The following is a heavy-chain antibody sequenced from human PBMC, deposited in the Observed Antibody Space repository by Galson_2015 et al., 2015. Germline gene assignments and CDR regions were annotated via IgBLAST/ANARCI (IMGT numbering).Heavy chain of an antibody. Sequence: SLRLSCAASGFAFNTYGMHWIRQAPGKGLEWVAVMSYDGSDKYFADSVKGRFTISRDNSKNTVYLHLNSLRAEDTAVYFCAKGSCSDGSCYSNFWGQGTLVTVSS. CDR3: AKGSCSDGSCYSNF. CDR2: MSYDGSDK. D-gene: IGHD2-15*01. V-gene: IGHV3-30*18. CDR1: GFAFNTYG. J-gene: IGHJ4*02.